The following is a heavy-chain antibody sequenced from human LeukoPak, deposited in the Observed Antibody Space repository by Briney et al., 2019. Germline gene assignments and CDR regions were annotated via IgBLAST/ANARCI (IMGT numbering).Heavy chain of an antibody. V-gene: IGHV4-59*01. CDR1: GVSINDYY. CDR3: ARGRRPYYFDY. Sequence: SETLSLTCTVSGVSINDYYWTWIRQPPGKGLEWIGYIYNNWITNYKPSLESRVTISVDTSKNQFSLKLSSVTAAGTAVYYCARGRRPYYFDYWGQGIKVTVSS. CDR2: IYNNWIT. J-gene: IGHJ4*02.